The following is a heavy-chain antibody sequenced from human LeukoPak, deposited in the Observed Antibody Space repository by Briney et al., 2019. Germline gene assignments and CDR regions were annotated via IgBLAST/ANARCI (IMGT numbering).Heavy chain of an antibody. CDR2: ITGNGGTT. CDR1: GFTFSTYT. Sequence: GGSLRLSCAASGFTFSTYTMTWVRQAPGKGLEWVSFITGNGGTTYYADSVKGRFTISRDNSKNTLYLQLNSLRAEDTAIYYCVRGSGSGWYARRFDYWGQGTLVTVSS. CDR3: VRGSGSGWYARRFDY. D-gene: IGHD6-19*01. J-gene: IGHJ4*02. V-gene: IGHV3-23*01.